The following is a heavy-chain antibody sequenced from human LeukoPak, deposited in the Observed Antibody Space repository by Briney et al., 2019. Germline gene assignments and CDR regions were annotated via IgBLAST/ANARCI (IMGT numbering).Heavy chain of an antibody. Sequence: PGGSLRLSCAASGFTVSSTYMSWVRQASGEGLVWVSVIYKDGKIYYIDSVKGRFTISRDTSKNTLYLQMNSLRVEHTAVYYCASRHCSGGDCYFAGADPFDHWGQGTLVTVSS. CDR2: IYKDGKI. D-gene: IGHD2-21*01. CDR1: GFTVSSTY. CDR3: ASRHCSGGDCYFAGADPFDH. V-gene: IGHV3-53*01. J-gene: IGHJ4*02.